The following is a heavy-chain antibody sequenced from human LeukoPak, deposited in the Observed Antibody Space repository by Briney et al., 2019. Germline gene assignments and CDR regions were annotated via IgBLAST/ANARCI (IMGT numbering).Heavy chain of an antibody. CDR1: EFTFTMYW. V-gene: IGHV3-74*01. D-gene: IGHD3-3*01. CDR3: ARGGLGVGVDY. J-gene: IGHJ4*02. CDR2: ISGVGTST. Sequence: GGSLRHSCAAPEFTFTMYWMHCGRQGLGGGLVWVSYISGVGTSTSYADSGKGRITISRDNAQNTPYLQMNSLRAEDTAVYYWARGGLGVGVDYWGQGTLVTVSS.